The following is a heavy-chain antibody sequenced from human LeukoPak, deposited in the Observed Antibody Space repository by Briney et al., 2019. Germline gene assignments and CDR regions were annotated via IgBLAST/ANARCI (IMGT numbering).Heavy chain of an antibody. D-gene: IGHD3-22*01. Sequence: GGSLRLSCAASGFTFSSCAMSWVRQAPGKGLEWVSAISSSGGNTYYADSMKGRFTISRDNSKDTLYLQMNSLRAEDTAVYYCAKGPDSSGYASSAEYWGQGTLVTVSS. V-gene: IGHV3-23*01. CDR2: ISSSGGNT. J-gene: IGHJ4*01. CDR3: AKGPDSSGYASSAEY. CDR1: GFTFSSCA.